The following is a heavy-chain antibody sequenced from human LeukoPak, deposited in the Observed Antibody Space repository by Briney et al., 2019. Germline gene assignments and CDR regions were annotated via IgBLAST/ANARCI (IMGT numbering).Heavy chain of an antibody. CDR2: IYYSGST. J-gene: IGHJ4*02. D-gene: IGHD3-9*01. CDR3: ARAKIRYPVSVSLFDY. Sequence: TSSETLSLTCTVSGGSISSSSYYWGWIRQPPGKGLEWIGSIYYSGSTYYNPSLKSRVTISVDTSKNQFSLKLSSVTAADTAVYYCARAKIRYPVSVSLFDYWGQGTLVTVSS. V-gene: IGHV4-39*07. CDR1: GGSISSSSYY.